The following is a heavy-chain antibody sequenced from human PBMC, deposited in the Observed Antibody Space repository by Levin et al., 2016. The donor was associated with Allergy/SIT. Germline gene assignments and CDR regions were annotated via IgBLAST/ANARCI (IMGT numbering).Heavy chain of an antibody. V-gene: IGHV3-33*01. CDR3: ARDGGIAAPNWFDP. Sequence: WIRQPPGKGLEWVAVIWYDGSNKYYADSVKGRFTISRDNSKNTLYLQMNSLRAEDTAVYYCARDGGIAAPNWFDPWGQGTLVTVSS. CDR2: IWYDGSNK. D-gene: IGHD6-13*01. J-gene: IGHJ5*02.